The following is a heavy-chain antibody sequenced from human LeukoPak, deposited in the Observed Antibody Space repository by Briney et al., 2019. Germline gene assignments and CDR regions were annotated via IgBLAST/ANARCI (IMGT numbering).Heavy chain of an antibody. V-gene: IGHV3-53*01. CDR1: GFTVSSNY. Sequence: PGGSLRLSCAASGFTVSSNYMSWVRQAPGKGLEWVSVIHSGGSTYYADSVKGRFTISRDNSKNTLYLQMNSLRAEDTAVYYCASNIVVVPAAMGEDDYWGQGTLVTVSS. CDR2: IHSGGST. CDR3: ASNIVVVPAAMGEDDY. D-gene: IGHD2-2*01. J-gene: IGHJ4*02.